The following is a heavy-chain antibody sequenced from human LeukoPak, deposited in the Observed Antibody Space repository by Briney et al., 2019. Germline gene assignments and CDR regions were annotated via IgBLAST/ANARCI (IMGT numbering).Heavy chain of an antibody. CDR1: GFTFSSYA. CDR2: ISYDGSNK. CDR3: AKDPLVRGITGTTNY. V-gene: IGHV3-30*04. D-gene: IGHD1-20*01. J-gene: IGHJ4*02. Sequence: AGGSLRLSCAASGFTFSSYAMHWVRQAPGKGLEWVAVISYDGSNKYYADSVKGRFTISRDNSKNTLYLQMNSLRAEDTAVYYCAKDPLVRGITGTTNYWGQGTLVTVSS.